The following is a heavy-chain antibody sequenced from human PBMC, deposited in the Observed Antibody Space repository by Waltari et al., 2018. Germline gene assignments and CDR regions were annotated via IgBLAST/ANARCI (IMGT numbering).Heavy chain of an antibody. Sequence: QVQLVQSGAELREPGASVKVSCKASGYSFTGTLIPWVRQAPGQRLVWMGWINPGSGITNYAQKFQGRVTRTRDTSISTAYVELSSLRIDDTAAYYCATKGVVLPATFDYWGQGTLVTVSS. J-gene: IGHJ4*02. CDR2: INPGSGIT. V-gene: IGHV1-2*02. CDR1: GYSFTGTL. CDR3: ATKGVVLPATFDY. D-gene: IGHD2-15*01.